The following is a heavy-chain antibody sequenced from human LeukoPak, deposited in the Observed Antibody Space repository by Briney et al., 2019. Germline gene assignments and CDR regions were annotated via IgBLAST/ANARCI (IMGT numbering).Heavy chain of an antibody. CDR2: FYHSGIT. J-gene: IGHJ4*02. CDR1: GYSISSGYF. V-gene: IGHV4-38-2*02. D-gene: IGHD3-22*01. CDR3: ARAGPPFYYDSSGYLDY. Sequence: SETLSLTCTVSGYSISSGYFWGWIRQPPGKGLEWIGSFYHSGITYYNPSLKSRVTISVDTSKNQFSLKLSSVTAADTAVYYCARAGPPFYYDSSGYLDYWGQGTLVTVSS.